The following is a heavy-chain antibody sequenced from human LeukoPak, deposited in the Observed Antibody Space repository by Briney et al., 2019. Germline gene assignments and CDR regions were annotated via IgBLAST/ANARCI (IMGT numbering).Heavy chain of an antibody. CDR1: GYTFTSYD. D-gene: IGHD4-17*01. V-gene: IGHV1-18*01. J-gene: IGHJ2*01. CDR3: ARESGDYDRYFDL. CDR2: ISAYNGNT. Sequence: ASVKVSCKASGYTFTSYDINWVRQATGQGLEWMGWISAYNGNTNYAQKLQGRVTMTTDTSTSTAYMELRSLRSDDTAVYYCARESGDYDRYFDLWGRGTLVTVSS.